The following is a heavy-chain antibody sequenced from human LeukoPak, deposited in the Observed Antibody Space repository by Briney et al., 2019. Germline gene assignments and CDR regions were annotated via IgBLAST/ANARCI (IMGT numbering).Heavy chain of an antibody. Sequence: AGGSLRLSCEGSGFTFSTYEMNWVRQAPGKGLEWVSSISSGSSHIYYADSVKGRFTISRDNAKNSVYLQMNSLRAEDTAVYYCARFSRADQYYFDYWGQGTLVTVSS. V-gene: IGHV3-21*01. CDR2: ISSGSSHI. D-gene: IGHD2-2*01. CDR3: ARFSRADQYYFDY. CDR1: GFTFSTYE. J-gene: IGHJ4*02.